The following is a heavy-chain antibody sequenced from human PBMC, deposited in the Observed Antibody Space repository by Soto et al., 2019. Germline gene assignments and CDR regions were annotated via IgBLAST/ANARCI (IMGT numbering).Heavy chain of an antibody. J-gene: IGHJ5*02. CDR1: GFTFSGSA. CDR2: IRTKANRYAT. D-gene: IGHD3-16*01. V-gene: IGHV3-73*02. CDR3: SRQVGDWFDP. Sequence: EVQLVESGGGLVQPGGSLKLSCAASGFTFSGSAIHWVRQASGKGLEWVGRIRTKANRYATVYAASVKGRFTISRDDSKNTAYLQMNSLKTEDTAMYYCSRQVGDWFDPWGQGTLVTVSS.